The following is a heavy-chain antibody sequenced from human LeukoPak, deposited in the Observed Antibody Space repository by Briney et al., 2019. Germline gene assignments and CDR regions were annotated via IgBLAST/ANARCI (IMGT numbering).Heavy chain of an antibody. CDR1: GFTFSNFA. D-gene: IGHD6-19*01. J-gene: IGHJ4*02. V-gene: IGHV3-23*01. CDR3: AKMVHTEQWLVPFDY. Sequence: SAGSLRLSCAASGFTFSNFAMSWVRQAPGNGLEWVSTISGSGGSTNYADSVKGRFTISRDNSKNTLYLQMNSLRADDTAVYYCAKMVHTEQWLVPFDYWGQGTLVTVSS. CDR2: ISGSGGST.